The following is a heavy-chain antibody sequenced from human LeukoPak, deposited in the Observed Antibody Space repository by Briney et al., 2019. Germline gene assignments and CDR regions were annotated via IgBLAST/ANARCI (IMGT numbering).Heavy chain of an antibody. J-gene: IGHJ5*02. CDR3: ARDNSVRDEAWWFNP. V-gene: IGHV1-46*01. CDR1: GYTFTSNY. Sequence: ASVKVSCKAFGYTFTSNYMHWVRQAPGQGPEWMGVISPSGGSTTYAQKFQGRVTLTRDMSTSTDYLELSSLRSEDTAVCYCARDNSVRDEAWWFNPWGQGTLVTASS. CDR2: ISPSGGST. D-gene: IGHD5-24*01.